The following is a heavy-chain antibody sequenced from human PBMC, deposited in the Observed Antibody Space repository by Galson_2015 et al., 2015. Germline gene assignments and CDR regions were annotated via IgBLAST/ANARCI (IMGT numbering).Heavy chain of an antibody. D-gene: IGHD3-10*01. CDR3: AGDPAYYYGSGSYELDY. J-gene: IGHJ4*02. CDR2: IWYDGSNK. CDR1: GFTFSSYG. Sequence: SLRLSCAASGFTFSSYGMHWVRQAPGKGLEWVAVIWYDGSNKYYADSVKGRFTISRDNSKNTPYLQMNSLRAEDTAVYYCAGDPAYYYGSGSYELDYWGQGTLVTVSS. V-gene: IGHV3-33*01.